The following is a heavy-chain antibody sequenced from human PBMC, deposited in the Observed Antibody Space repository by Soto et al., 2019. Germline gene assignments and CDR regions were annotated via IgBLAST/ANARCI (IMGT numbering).Heavy chain of an antibody. CDR3: AKVIRADSTSSNFYYYSGLDV. D-gene: IGHD6-6*01. J-gene: IGHJ6*02. V-gene: IGHV3-30*18. CDR2: ISNTGINK. CDR1: GFTFRTYG. Sequence: QVPLVESGGGVVQPGRSLRLSCAASGFTFRTYGMHWVRQAPGKGLEWLAVISNTGINKYYADSVKGRFTISRDNSRDTLFLQMNSLRGEDTAIYYCAKVIRADSTSSNFYYYSGLDVWGQGTTVTVSS.